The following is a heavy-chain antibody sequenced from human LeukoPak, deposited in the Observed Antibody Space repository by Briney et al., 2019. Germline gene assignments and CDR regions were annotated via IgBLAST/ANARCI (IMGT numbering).Heavy chain of an antibody. CDR2: INTDGTVT. V-gene: IGHV3-74*01. CDR1: GFTFSKYW. D-gene: IGHD6-19*01. Sequence: GGSLRLSRAASGFTFSKYWMLWVRHAPGKGLESVSRINTDGTVTTYADSVKGRFTVSRDNADNTMFLQMNSVRDEDTAVYYCATKQWLAPPPDSWGQGTPVTVSS. CDR3: ATKQWLAPPPDS. J-gene: IGHJ4*02.